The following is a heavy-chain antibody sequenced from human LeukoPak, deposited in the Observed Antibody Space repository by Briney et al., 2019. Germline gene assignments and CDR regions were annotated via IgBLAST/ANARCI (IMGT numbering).Heavy chain of an antibody. V-gene: IGHV1-18*01. J-gene: IGHJ5*02. CDR2: ISAYNGNT. CDR3: ARHRSRMVRGGDWFDP. D-gene: IGHD3-10*01. Sequence: GASVKVSCRASGYTFTSYGISWVRQAPGQGLEWMGWISAYNGNTNYAQKLQGRVTMTTDTSTSTAYMELRSLRSDDTAVYYCARHRSRMVRGGDWFDPWGQGTLVTVPS. CDR1: GYTFTSYG.